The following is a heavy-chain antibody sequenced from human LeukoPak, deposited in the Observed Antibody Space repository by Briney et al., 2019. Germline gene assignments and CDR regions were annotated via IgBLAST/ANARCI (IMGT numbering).Heavy chain of an antibody. CDR3: ASPGIAVAGTVGEDY. D-gene: IGHD6-19*01. J-gene: IGHJ4*02. CDR1: GYTLTTYG. Sequence: ASVKVSCKASGYTLTTYGISWVRQAPGQGLEWMGWISVYNGNTNYAQKFQGRVTMTTDTSTSTAYVELRSLRSDDTAVYYCASPGIAVAGTVGEDYWGQGTLVTVSS. CDR2: ISVYNGNT. V-gene: IGHV1-18*01.